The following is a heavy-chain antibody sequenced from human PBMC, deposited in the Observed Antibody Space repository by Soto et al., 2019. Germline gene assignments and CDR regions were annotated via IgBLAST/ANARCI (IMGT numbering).Heavy chain of an antibody. CDR1: GFTFSSYS. CDR3: AKRDSGSGRSPPLINY. CDR2: VGGGGDNI. D-gene: IGHD3-10*01. J-gene: IGHJ4*02. Sequence: QLLESGGGLVQPGGSLRLSCAASGFTFSSYSMNWVRQAPGKGLQWVATVGGGGDNIFYADSVKGRFTISRDDSQNMVLLQMNSLRPEDTAVYFCAKRDSGSGRSPPLINYWGQGNLVTVSS. V-gene: IGHV3-23*01.